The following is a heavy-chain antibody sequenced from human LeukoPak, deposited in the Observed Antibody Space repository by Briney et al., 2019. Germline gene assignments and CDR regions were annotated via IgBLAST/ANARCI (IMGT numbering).Heavy chain of an antibody. Sequence: SETLSLTCTVYGGSICSGDYYWGWIRQPPGKCLEWIGYIYYSGSTYYNPSLKSRVTISVDTSKNQFSLKLSSVTAADTAVHYCARDRAVTRDFDYWGQGTLVTVSS. D-gene: IGHD4-17*01. J-gene: IGHJ4*02. CDR2: IYYSGST. V-gene: IGHV4-30-4*01. CDR3: ARDRAVTRDFDY. CDR1: GGSICSGDYY.